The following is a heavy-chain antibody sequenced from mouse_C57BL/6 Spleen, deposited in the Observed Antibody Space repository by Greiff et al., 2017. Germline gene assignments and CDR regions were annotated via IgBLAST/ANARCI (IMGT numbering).Heavy chain of an antibody. CDR1: GYTFTDYE. D-gene: IGHD2-3*01. J-gene: IGHJ3*01. CDR3: TRCPLYDGYYSFAD. Sequence: QVQLQQSGAELVRPGASVTLSCKASGYTFTDYEMHWVKQTPVHGLEWIGAIDPETGGTAYNQKFKGKAILTADKSSSTAYMELRSLTSEDSAVYYGTRCPLYDGYYSFADWGQGTLVTVS. V-gene: IGHV1-15*01. CDR2: IDPETGGT.